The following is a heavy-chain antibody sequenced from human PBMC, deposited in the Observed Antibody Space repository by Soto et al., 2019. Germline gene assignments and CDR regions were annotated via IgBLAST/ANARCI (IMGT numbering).Heavy chain of an antibody. CDR3: ATLYGNYARQAFDI. D-gene: IGHD4-17*01. Sequence: ASVKVSCKVSGYTLTELSMHWVRQAPGKGLEWMGGFDPEDGETIYAQKFQGRVTMTEDTSTDTAYMELSSLRSEDTAVYYCATLYGNYARQAFDIWGQGTMVTVSS. V-gene: IGHV1-24*01. CDR2: FDPEDGET. J-gene: IGHJ3*02. CDR1: GYTLTELS.